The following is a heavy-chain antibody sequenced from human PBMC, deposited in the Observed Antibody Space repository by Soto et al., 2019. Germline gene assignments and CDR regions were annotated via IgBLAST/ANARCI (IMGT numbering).Heavy chain of an antibody. CDR2: ISESGSSA. D-gene: IGHD3-10*01. CDR3: AKDNRGSGSYGWFDP. Sequence: GGSLRLSCAASGLTFSNYAMGWVRQAPGKGLEWVSSISESGSSAYYRDSVKGRFTISRDNSKDTLFLQMNSLRAEDTALYYCAKDNRGSGSYGWFDPWGQGTLVTVSS. CDR1: GLTFSNYA. V-gene: IGHV3-23*01. J-gene: IGHJ5*02.